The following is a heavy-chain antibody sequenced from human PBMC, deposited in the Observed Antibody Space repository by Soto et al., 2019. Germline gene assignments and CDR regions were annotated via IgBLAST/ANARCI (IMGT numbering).Heavy chain of an antibody. Sequence: QITLKESGPTLVKPTQTLTLTCTFSGFSLSTSGVGVGWIRQPPGKALEWLALLYWGDDKRYSPSLKNKLTIPKDTSKNQVVLTMTNVDPVDTATFYCAHTQAPSSGWAMGYAFDIWGQGTMVTVSS. D-gene: IGHD6-19*01. CDR3: AHTQAPSSGWAMGYAFDI. CDR1: GFSLSTSGVG. J-gene: IGHJ3*02. CDR2: LYWGDDK. V-gene: IGHV2-5*02.